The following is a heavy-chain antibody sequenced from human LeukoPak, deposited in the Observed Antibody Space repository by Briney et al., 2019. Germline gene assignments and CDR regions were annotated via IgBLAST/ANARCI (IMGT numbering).Heavy chain of an antibody. J-gene: IGHJ4*02. V-gene: IGHV3-48*03. CDR2: INTSGRTI. CDR1: GFTFSSYE. Sequence: GGSLTLSCAASGFTFSSYEMNWVCQAPGKGLEWVSYINTSGRTIYYADSVKGRFTISRDNDKNSLYLQMNILRAEDTAVYFCARGEDYGTNSFDYWGQGTLVTVSS. CDR3: ARGEDYGTNSFDY. D-gene: IGHD4-17*01.